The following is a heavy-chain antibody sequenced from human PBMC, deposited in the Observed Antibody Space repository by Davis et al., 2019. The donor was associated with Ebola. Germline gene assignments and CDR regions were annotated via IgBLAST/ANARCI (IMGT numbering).Heavy chain of an antibody. V-gene: IGHV3-7*01. J-gene: IGHJ5*02. CDR1: GFSFDQYW. D-gene: IGHD2-2*01. CDR3: ATRDTSSNCFGFYP. CDR2: IKQDGSEK. Sequence: GVSLRLSCVVSGFSFDQYWMSWVRQAPGKGLEWVANIKQDGSEKRYVDSVKGRFTISRDNAKNSLYLQMNSLRAEDTAVYYCATRDTSSNCFGFYPWGQGTLVTVSS.